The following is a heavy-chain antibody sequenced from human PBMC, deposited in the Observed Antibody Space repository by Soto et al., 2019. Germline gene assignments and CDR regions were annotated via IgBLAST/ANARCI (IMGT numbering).Heavy chain of an antibody. V-gene: IGHV3-21*01. CDR2: ISSSSSYI. D-gene: IGHD3-22*01. J-gene: IGHJ6*02. Sequence: EVQLVESGGGLVKPGGSLRLSCAASGFTFSSYSMNWVRQAPGKGLEWVSSISSSSSYIYYADSVKGRFTISRDNAKNSLYLQMNSLRAEDTAVYYCVRDCLPNYYDSSGYYYYYGMDVWGQGTTVTVSS. CDR3: VRDCLPNYYDSSGYYYYYGMDV. CDR1: GFTFSSYS.